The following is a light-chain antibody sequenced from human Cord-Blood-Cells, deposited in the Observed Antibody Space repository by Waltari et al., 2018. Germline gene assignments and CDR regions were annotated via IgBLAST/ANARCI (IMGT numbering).Light chain of an antibody. CDR3: QQRSNWIT. V-gene: IGKV3-11*01. CDR2: DAS. Sequence: EIVLTQSPATLSLSPGERDTLSCRASQRVSSYLPWYQQKPGQAPRLLIYDASNRATGIPARFSGSGSGTDFTLTISSLEPEDFAVYYCQQRSNWITFGQGTRLEIK. J-gene: IGKJ5*01. CDR1: QRVSSY.